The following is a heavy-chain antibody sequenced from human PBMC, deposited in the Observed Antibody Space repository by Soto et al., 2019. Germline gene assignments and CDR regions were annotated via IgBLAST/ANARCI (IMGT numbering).Heavy chain of an antibody. J-gene: IGHJ5*02. CDR3: ARGGASSKWFAP. V-gene: IGHV4-31*03. CDR1: GGSITSGGSF. Sequence: SDTLSLTCTVSGGSITSGGSFWSWIRQHPWKGPEWIAFIGYSGATSYNPSLASRVTISADTYKSQFSLNLRSVTAADTAVYYCARGGASSKWFAPWGQGXLVTVYS. D-gene: IGHD2-15*01. CDR2: IGYSGAT.